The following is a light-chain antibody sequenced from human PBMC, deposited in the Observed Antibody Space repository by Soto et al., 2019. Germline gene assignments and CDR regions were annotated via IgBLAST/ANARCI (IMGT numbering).Light chain of an antibody. CDR1: QRINKW. J-gene: IGKJ1*01. CDR2: DAS. V-gene: IGKV1-5*01. CDR3: QQYSSYSAWT. Sequence: DIQMTQSPSTLSASIGDRVTITCRASQRINKWLAWHQQKPGKAPKLLIYDASSLQSGVPPRCSGSGSGTEFTLTIRSLQPDDIATYYCQQYSSYSAWTFGEGTKVEIK.